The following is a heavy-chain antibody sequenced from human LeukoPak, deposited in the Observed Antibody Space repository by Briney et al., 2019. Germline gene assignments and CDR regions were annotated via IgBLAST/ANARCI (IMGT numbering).Heavy chain of an antibody. CDR2: INHSGST. Sequence: SETLSLTCAVYGGSFSGYYWSWIRQPPGKGLEWIGEINHSGSTNYNPSLKSRVTISVDTSKNQFSLKLSSVTAADTAVYYCAGTTYVSLTGWGQGTLVTVSS. V-gene: IGHV4-34*01. CDR3: AGTTYVSLTG. CDR1: GGSFSGYY. J-gene: IGHJ4*02. D-gene: IGHD3-9*01.